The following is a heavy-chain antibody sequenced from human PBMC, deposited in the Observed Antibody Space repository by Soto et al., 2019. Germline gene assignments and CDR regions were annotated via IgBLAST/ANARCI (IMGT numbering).Heavy chain of an antibody. D-gene: IGHD5-12*01. V-gene: IGHV3-23*01. CDR1: GFTFSNYA. CDR2: ISSSSGST. Sequence: EVQLLESGGGLVQPGGSLRLSCAASGFTFSNYAMNWVRQAPGKGLEWVSTISSSSGSTDYADSVKGRFTISRDNSKNFLYLQMNSLRGDDTAVHYCAKVGSERYSGQHSDYWGQGTLVTISS. CDR3: AKVGSERYSGQHSDY. J-gene: IGHJ4*02.